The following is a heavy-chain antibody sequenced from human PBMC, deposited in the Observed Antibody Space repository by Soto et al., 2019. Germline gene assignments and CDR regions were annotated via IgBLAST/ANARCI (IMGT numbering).Heavy chain of an antibody. D-gene: IGHD4-17*01. J-gene: IGHJ5*02. CDR1: GGSFSGYY. V-gene: IGHV4-34*01. Sequence: SEPLSLTCAFYGGSFSGYYWSWIRQPPGKGLEWIGEINHSGSTNYDPSLKSRVTISVDRSKNQFSLNLSSVTAADTAVYHCAREDHPWAAIPVRKLKTTWWFDPWGQGTLVTVAS. CDR2: INHSGST. CDR3: AREDHPWAAIPVRKLKTTWWFDP.